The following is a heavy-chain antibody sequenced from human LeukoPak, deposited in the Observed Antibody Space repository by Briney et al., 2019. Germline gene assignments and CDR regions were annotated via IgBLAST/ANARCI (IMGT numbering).Heavy chain of an antibody. V-gene: IGHV4-61*01. D-gene: IGHD3-3*01. CDR1: GGSVSSGSYY. CDR3: AREDYDSSNFDY. Sequence: SETLSLTCTVSGGSVSSGSYYWSWIRQPPGKGLEWTGYIYYSGSTNYNPSLKSRVTISVDTSKNQFSLKLSSVTAADTAVYYCAREDYDSSNFDYWGQGTLVTVSS. CDR2: IYYSGST. J-gene: IGHJ4*02.